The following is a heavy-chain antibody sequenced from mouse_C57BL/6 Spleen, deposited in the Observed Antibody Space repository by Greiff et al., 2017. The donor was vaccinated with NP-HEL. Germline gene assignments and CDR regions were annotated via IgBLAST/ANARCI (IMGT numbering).Heavy chain of an antibody. CDR1: GYSFTDYN. V-gene: IGHV1-39*01. D-gene: IGHD2-3*01. CDR2: INPNYGTT. CDR3: ARGGIYDGYFDY. J-gene: IGHJ2*01. Sequence: VQLQQSGPDLVKPGASVKISCKASGYSFTDYNMNWVKQSYGKSLEWIGVINPNYGTTSYTQKFTGKATLTVAQSSSTAYMQLNSLTSEDSAVYYCARGGIYDGYFDYGGQGTTLTVSS.